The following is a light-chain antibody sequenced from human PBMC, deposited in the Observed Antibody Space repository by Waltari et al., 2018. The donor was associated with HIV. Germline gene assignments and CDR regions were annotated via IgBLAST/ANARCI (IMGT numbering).Light chain of an antibody. Sequence: DIVMTQSPDSLAVSLGERATINCKSSQSVLYSSNNKNYLAWYQKKTGKPPKLLIYWASTRESGVPDRFSGSGSGTDFTLTISSLQAEDVAVYYCQQYYSTLLTFGGGTKVEIK. CDR3: QQYYSTLLT. CDR2: WAS. CDR1: QSVLYSSNNKNY. J-gene: IGKJ4*01. V-gene: IGKV4-1*01.